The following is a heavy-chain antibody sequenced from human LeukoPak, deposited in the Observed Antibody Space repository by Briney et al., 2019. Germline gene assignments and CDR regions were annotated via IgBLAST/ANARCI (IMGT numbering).Heavy chain of an antibody. D-gene: IGHD2-2*01. J-gene: IGHJ4*02. CDR3: ARVAGYCSSTSCYGGLDY. Sequence: SETLSLTCTVSGGSISSSSYYWGWIRQPPGKGLEWIGSIYYSGSTYYNPSLKSRVTISVDTSKNQFSLKLSSVTAADTAVYYCARVAGYCSSTSCYGGLDYWGQGTLVTVSS. CDR1: GGSISSSSYY. V-gene: IGHV4-39*07. CDR2: IYYSGST.